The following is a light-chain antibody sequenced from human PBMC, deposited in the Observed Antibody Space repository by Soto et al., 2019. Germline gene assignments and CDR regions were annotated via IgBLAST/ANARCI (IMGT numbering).Light chain of an antibody. V-gene: IGLV2-14*03. J-gene: IGLJ1*01. CDR1: SSDVGAYNF. CDR2: NVY. CDR3: SAYTVSRTYV. Sequence: QSVLTQPASVSGSPGQSITISCTGTSSDVGAYNFVSWHQQHPGKDPKLMIYNVYDRPSGISYHFSGSKSGNTASLTISGLQGEYEADYYCSAYTVSRTYVFGTGTKLTVL.